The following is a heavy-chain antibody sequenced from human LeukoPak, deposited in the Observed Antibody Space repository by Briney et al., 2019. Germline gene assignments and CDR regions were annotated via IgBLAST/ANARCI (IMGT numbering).Heavy chain of an antibody. CDR3: ARGSGKGIQLWLTPHYYFDY. D-gene: IGHD5-18*01. CDR1: GYTFTSYD. Sequence: GASVKVSCKASGYTFTSYDINWVRQSTGQGLGWMGCMNPNSGNTGYVQKFQGRVTMTRNTSISTAYMELSSLRSEDTAVYYCARGSGKGIQLWLTPHYYFDYWGQGTLVTVSS. CDR2: MNPNSGNT. J-gene: IGHJ4*02. V-gene: IGHV1-8*01.